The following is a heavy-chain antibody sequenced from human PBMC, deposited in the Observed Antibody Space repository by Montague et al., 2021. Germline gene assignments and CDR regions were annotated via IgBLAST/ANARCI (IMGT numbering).Heavy chain of an antibody. V-gene: IGHV4-39*01. D-gene: IGHD1-14*01. CDR3: ARRCYGDPQTDPEPANCALDV. J-gene: IGHJ6*02. Sequence: SETLSLTCSVSGVSIGEKSFYWGWVRQAPRRGLEWIGHMFYRGNTYYNPSLQSRVSISVDTSKNQFSLTLTSVTASDTAVYYCARRCYGDPQTDPEPANCALDVWAKGLRSPCL. CDR1: GVSIGEKSFY. CDR2: MFYRGNT.